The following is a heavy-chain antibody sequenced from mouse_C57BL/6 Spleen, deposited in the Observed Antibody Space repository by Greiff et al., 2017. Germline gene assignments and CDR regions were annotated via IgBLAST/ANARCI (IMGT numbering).Heavy chain of an antibody. CDR3: ARQGVGGDY. J-gene: IGHJ4*01. D-gene: IGHD1-1*02. CDR1: GFTFSSYG. Sequence: EVKVVESGGDLVKPGGSLKLSCAASGFTFSSYGMSWVRQTPDKRLEWVATISSGGSYTYYPDSVKGRFTISRDNAKNTLYLQMSSLKSEDTAMYYCARQGVGGDYWGQGTSVTVSA. V-gene: IGHV5-6*01. CDR2: ISSGGSYT.